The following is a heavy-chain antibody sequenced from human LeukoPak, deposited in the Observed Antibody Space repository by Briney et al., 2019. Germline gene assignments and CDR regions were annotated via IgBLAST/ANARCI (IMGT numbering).Heavy chain of an antibody. D-gene: IGHD3-10*01. J-gene: IGHJ6*02. Sequence: PGGSLRLSCAASGSTFSSYGMHWVRQAPGKGLEWVAVISYDGSNKYYADSVKGRFTISRDNSKNTLYLQMNSLRAEDTAVYYCAKEVKRFGEPSFHPRYYYYGMDVWGQGTTVTVSS. V-gene: IGHV3-30*18. CDR3: AKEVKRFGEPSFHPRYYYYGMDV. CDR2: ISYDGSNK. CDR1: GSTFSSYG.